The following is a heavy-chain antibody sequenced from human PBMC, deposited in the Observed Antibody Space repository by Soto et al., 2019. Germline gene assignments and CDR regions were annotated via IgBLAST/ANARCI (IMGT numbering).Heavy chain of an antibody. V-gene: IGHV1-69*02. CDR3: AMEYCSSTSCYRDY. CDR1: AGTFSSYT. D-gene: IGHD2-2*02. CDR2: IIPILGIA. Sequence: QVQLVQSGAEVKKPGSSVKVSCKASAGTFSSYTISWVRQAPGQGLEWMGRIIPILGIANYAPKFQGRVTITADKSTSTAYMELSSRRSEDTAVYYCAMEYCSSTSCYRDYWGQGTLVTVSS. J-gene: IGHJ4*02.